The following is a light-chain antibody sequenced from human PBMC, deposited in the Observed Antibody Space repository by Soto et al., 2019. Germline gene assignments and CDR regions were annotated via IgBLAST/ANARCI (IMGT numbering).Light chain of an antibody. Sequence: EIVMTQSPLSLPVTPGEPASISCRSGQSLLHSNGYNYVDWYLQKPGQSPQLLIYLGSNRASGVPDRFSGSGSGTDFTLEISRVEAEDVGVYYCMQSLQASRTFDQGTKVEIK. CDR3: MQSLQASRT. CDR1: QSLLHSNGYNY. CDR2: LGS. J-gene: IGKJ1*01. V-gene: IGKV2-28*01.